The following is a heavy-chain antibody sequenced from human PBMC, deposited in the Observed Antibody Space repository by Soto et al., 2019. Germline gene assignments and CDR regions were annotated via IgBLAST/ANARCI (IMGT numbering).Heavy chain of an antibody. Sequence: ASVKVSCKASGYTLITYYVRWVRQAPGQGLEWMGIINPSGGSTRYAQKFQGRVTMTRDTSTSTVYMELSSLSPEDTAMYFCAKDRGRGGSYYVYYYGMDVWGQGTTLTVSS. CDR3: AKDRGRGGSYYVYYYGMDV. J-gene: IGHJ6*02. V-gene: IGHV1-46*01. CDR1: GYTLITYY. CDR2: INPSGGST. D-gene: IGHD1-26*01.